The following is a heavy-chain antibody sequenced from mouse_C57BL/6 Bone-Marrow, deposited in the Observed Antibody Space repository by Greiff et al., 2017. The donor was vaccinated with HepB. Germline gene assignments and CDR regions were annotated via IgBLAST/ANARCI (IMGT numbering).Heavy chain of an antibody. CDR3: AKDYSGSSWDAMDY. D-gene: IGHD1-1*01. CDR2: IKPYNGGT. J-gene: IGHJ4*01. Sequence: VQLKESGPVLVKPGASVKMSCKASGYTFTDYYMHWVKQSHGKSLEWIGVIKPYNGGTSYNQKFNGKATLTVDKSSSTAYMELNSLTSEDSAVYYCAKDYSGSSWDAMDYWGQGTSVTVSS. CDR1: GYTFTDYY. V-gene: IGHV1-19*01.